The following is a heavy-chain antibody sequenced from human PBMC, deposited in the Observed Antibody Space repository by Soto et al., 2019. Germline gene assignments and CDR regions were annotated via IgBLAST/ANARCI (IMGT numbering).Heavy chain of an antibody. Sequence: GGSLRLSCAASGFTFSSYWMSWVRQAPGKGLEWVANIKQDGSEKYYVDSVKGRLTISRDNAKNSLYLQMNSLRAEDTAVYYCARFYYDSSGYLPSPYYYYYGMDVWDQGTTVTVSS. CDR3: ARFYYDSSGYLPSPYYYYYGMDV. V-gene: IGHV3-7*04. CDR2: IKQDGSEK. J-gene: IGHJ6*02. CDR1: GFTFSSYW. D-gene: IGHD3-22*01.